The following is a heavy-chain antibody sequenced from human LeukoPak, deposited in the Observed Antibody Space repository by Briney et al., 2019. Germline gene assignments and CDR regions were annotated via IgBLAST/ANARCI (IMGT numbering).Heavy chain of an antibody. V-gene: IGHV4-39*01. Sequence: SETLSLTCTVSGGTISSSSHFWSWLRQPPGKGLEWIASINYSGSTYYNPSLKSRVTISVDTSKNQFSLKLSSVTAADTAVFYCVRYVVSGSGIYYFDYWGQGTLVTVSS. CDR3: VRYVVSGSGIYYFDY. CDR1: GGTISSSSHF. J-gene: IGHJ4*02. CDR2: INYSGST. D-gene: IGHD3-10*01.